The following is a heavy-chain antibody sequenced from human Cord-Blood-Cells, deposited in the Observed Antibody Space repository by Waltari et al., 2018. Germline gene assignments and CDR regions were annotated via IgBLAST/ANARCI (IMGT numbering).Heavy chain of an antibody. V-gene: IGHV3-7*01. J-gene: IGHJ3*02. CDR1: GFTFSSYW. D-gene: IGHD3-10*01. Sequence: EVQLVESGGGLVQPGGSLRLSCAASGFTFSSYWMSWVRQAPGKGVEWVANIKQDGSGKYYVDSVKGRFTISRDNAKNSLYLQMNSLRAEDTAVYYCARDRLRFAFDIWGQGTMVTVSS. CDR3: ARDRLRFAFDI. CDR2: IKQDGSGK.